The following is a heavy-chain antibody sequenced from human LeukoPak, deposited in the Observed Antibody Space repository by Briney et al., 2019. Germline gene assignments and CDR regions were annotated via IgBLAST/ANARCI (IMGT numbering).Heavy chain of an antibody. CDR3: ARDRSLSY. CDR2: INSGGST. V-gene: IGHV3-53*01. D-gene: IGHD2/OR15-2a*01. Sequence: GGSLRLSCAASGFPVNSKSMSWVRQAPGKGLEWVSLINSGGSTYYADSVRGRFTISRDNSKNTVYLQMNSLRAEDTAVYYCARDRSLSYWGQGTLVTVSS. CDR1: GFPVNSKS. J-gene: IGHJ4*02.